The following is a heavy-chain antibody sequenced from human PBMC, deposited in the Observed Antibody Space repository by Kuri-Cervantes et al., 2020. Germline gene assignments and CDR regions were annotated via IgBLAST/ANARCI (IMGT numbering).Heavy chain of an antibody. V-gene: IGHV4-59*01. CDR1: GGSISSYY. CDR2: IYYSGST. D-gene: IGHD6-19*01. CDR3: AGYSSGWRDYYYGMDV. J-gene: IGHJ6*02. Sequence: WTRCGGSISSYYWSWIRQPPGKGLEWIGYIYYSGSTNYNPSLKSRVTISVDTSKNQFSLKLSAVTAADTAVYYCAGYSSGWRDYYYGMDVWGQGTTVTVSS.